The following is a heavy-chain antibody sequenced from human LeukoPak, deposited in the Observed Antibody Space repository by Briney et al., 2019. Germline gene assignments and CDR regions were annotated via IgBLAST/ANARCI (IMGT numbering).Heavy chain of an antibody. J-gene: IGHJ5*02. CDR3: ARVRFLERSFDP. D-gene: IGHD3-3*01. Sequence: SETLSLTCTVSGGSISSGDYSWNWIRQHPGKGLEWIGYIYYSGSTYYNPSLKSRVTISIDTSKNQFSLKLSSVTAADTAVYYCARVRFLERSFDPWGQGSLVTVSS. V-gene: IGHV4-31*03. CDR1: GGSISSGDYS. CDR2: IYYSGST.